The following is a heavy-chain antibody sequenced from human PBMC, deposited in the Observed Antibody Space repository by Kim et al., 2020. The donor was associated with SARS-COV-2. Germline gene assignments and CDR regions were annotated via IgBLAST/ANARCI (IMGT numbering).Heavy chain of an antibody. Sequence: GGSLRLSCAASGFTFSSYGMHWVRQAPGKGLEWVAVIWYDGSNKYYADSVKGRFTISRDNSKNTLYLQMNSLRAEDTAVYYCARGNFCGGSCYDWYFDLWGRGTLVTVSS. CDR3: ARGNFCGGSCYDWYFDL. CDR2: IWYDGSNK. V-gene: IGHV3-33*01. CDR1: GFTFSSYG. D-gene: IGHD2-15*01. J-gene: IGHJ2*01.